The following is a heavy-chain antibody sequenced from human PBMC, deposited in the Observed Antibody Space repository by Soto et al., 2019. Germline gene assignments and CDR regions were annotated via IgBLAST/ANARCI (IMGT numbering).Heavy chain of an antibody. V-gene: IGHV3-23*01. Sequence: GGSLRLSCAASGFICSSYDMSWVRQAPGRGLEWVSTILVDGRAFYVDSVRGRFTISRDTSKNTVYLQMNSLTAGDTALYYCAKATAAGGGAFDICGQGTMVTVSS. J-gene: IGHJ3*02. CDR1: GFICSSYD. D-gene: IGHD2-8*02. CDR2: ILVDGRA. CDR3: AKATAAGGGAFDI.